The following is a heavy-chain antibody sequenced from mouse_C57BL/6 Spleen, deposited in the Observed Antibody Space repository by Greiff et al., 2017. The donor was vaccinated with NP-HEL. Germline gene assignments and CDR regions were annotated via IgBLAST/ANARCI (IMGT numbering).Heavy chain of an antibody. Sequence: VKLVESGGGLVKPGGSLKLSCAACGFTFSDYGMHWVRQAPEKGLEWVAYISSGSSTIYYADTVKGRFTISRDNAKNTLFLQMTSLRSEDTAMYYCAREGYGSSWFAYWGQGTLVTVSA. CDR3: AREGYGSSWFAY. D-gene: IGHD1-1*01. CDR2: ISSGSSTI. V-gene: IGHV5-17*01. J-gene: IGHJ3*01. CDR1: GFTFSDYG.